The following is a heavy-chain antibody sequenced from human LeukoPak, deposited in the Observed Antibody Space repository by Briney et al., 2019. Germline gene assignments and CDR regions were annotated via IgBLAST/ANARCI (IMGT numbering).Heavy chain of an antibody. V-gene: IGHV4-34*01. CDR2: INHSGST. J-gene: IGHJ6*02. CDR3: ARGQLGYYSSTSCYTRRPYYYYGMDV. CDR1: GGSFSGYY. D-gene: IGHD2-2*02. Sequence: PSETLSLTCAVYGGSFSGYYWSWIRQPPGKGLEWIGEINHSGSTNYNPSLKSRVTISVDTSRNQFPLKLSSVTAADTAVYYCARGQLGYYSSTSCYTRRPYYYYGMDVWGQGTTVTVSS.